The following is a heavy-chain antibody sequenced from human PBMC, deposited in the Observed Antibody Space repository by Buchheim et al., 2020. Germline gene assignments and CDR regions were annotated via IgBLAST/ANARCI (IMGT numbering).Heavy chain of an antibody. CDR1: GFTFSSYW. Sequence: EGQLVESGGGLVQPGGSLRLSCAASGFTFSSYWMHWVRQAPGKGLVWVSRINSDGSSTSYADSVKGRLTISRDNAKNTVYLQMNSLRAEDTAVYYCARDPPSSIAALNRGMDVWGQGTT. V-gene: IGHV3-74*01. CDR3: ARDPPSSIAALNRGMDV. D-gene: IGHD6-6*01. CDR2: INSDGSST. J-gene: IGHJ6*02.